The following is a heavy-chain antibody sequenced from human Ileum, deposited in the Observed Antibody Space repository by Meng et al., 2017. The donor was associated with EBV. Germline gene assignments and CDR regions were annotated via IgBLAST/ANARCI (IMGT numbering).Heavy chain of an antibody. CDR3: ASSDYYRSDY. J-gene: IGHJ4*02. V-gene: IGHV4-4*02. Sequence: QVQLKGSGPGLVKPSETLSLTCAVVGGSISGSDWWSWVRQPPGKGLEWIGETSHSGCTNYSPSLKSRVTISLDKSKNQLSLKLNSVTAADTAVYYCASSDYYRSDYWGQGTLVTVSS. CDR1: GGSISGSDW. CDR2: TSHSGCT. D-gene: IGHD3-22*01.